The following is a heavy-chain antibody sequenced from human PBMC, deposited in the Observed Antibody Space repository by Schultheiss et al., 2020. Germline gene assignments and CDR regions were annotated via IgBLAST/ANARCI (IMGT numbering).Heavy chain of an antibody. D-gene: IGHD6-6*01. CDR2: IKSKTDGGTT. V-gene: IGHV3-15*01. Sequence: WGSLRLSCAASGFTVSSNYMSWVRQAPGKGLEWVGRIKSKTDGGTTDYAAPVKGRFTISRDDSKNTLYLQMNSLKTEDTAVYYCTTTLEYSSSYGTHFDYWGQGTLVTVSS. CDR3: TTTLEYSSSYGTHFDY. CDR1: GFTVSSNY. J-gene: IGHJ4*02.